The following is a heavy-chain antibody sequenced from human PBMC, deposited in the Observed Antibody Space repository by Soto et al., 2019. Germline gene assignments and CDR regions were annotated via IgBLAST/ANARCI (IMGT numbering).Heavy chain of an antibody. CDR3: AREGYDSSGYYYGYDY. V-gene: IGHV1-3*01. J-gene: IGHJ4*02. Sequence: AAVKVSCPASGYTFTSYAMHWVRQAPGQRLEWMGWINAGNGNTKYSQKFQGRVTITRDTSASTAYMELSSLRSEDTAVYYCAREGYDSSGYYYGYDYSGKGTRVTVYS. D-gene: IGHD3-22*01. CDR2: INAGNGNT. CDR1: GYTFTSYA.